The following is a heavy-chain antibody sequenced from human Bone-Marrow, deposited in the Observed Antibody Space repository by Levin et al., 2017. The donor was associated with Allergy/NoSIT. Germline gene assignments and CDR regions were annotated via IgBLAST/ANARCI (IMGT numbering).Heavy chain of an antibody. V-gene: IGHV3-23*01. CDR2: LLFLSSLP. Sequence: SLRLSCAASGFTFSNYAMSWVRQAPGKGLEWFSSLLFLSSLPSSSSSFKGRFTISRDNSKNTLYLQMNSLRAEDTAVYYCAKALDYGDYFDYWGQGTLVTVSS. CDR1: GFTFSNYA. J-gene: IGHJ4*02. CDR3: AKALDYGDYFDY. D-gene: IGHD4-17*01.